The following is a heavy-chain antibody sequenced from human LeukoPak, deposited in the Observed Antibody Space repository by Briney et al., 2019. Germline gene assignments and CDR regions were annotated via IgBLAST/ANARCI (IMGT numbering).Heavy chain of an antibody. CDR2: IYYSGST. J-gene: IGHJ4*02. Sequence: SETLSLTCTVSGGSISSSSYYWGCIRQPPGKGLEWIGSIYYSGSTYYNPSLKSRVTISVDTSKNQFSLKLSSVTAADTAVYYCARQGYSSSWYPLGYWGQGTLVTVSS. D-gene: IGHD6-13*01. V-gene: IGHV4-39*01. CDR1: GGSISSSSYY. CDR3: ARQGYSSSWYPLGY.